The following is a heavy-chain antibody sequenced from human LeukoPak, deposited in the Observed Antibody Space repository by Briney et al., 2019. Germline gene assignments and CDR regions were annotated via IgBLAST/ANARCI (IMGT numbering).Heavy chain of an antibody. V-gene: IGHV1-69*13. CDR2: IIPIFGIA. D-gene: IGHD2-15*01. J-gene: IGHJ6*04. CDR1: GGTFSSYA. CDR3: ARGGGSLRGCSGGSCYSRYYYYGMDV. Sequence: GASVKVSCKASGGTFSSYAISWVRQAPGQGLEWMGRIIPIFGIANYAQKFQGRVTITADESTSTAYMELSSLRSEDTAVYYCARGGGSLRGCSGGSCYSRYYYYGMDVWGKGTTVTVSS.